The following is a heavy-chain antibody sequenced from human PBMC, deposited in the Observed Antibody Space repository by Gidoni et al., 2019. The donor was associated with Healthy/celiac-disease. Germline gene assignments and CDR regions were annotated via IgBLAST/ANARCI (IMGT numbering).Heavy chain of an antibody. D-gene: IGHD2-21*02. Sequence: QLQLQESGPGLVKPSETLSLTCTVSGGPISSSSYYWGGIRQPPGKGLELIGSIYYSGRTYYNPSLKSRVTISVDTSKNQFSLKLSSVTAADTAVYYCAVGVVVTAILDYWGQGTLVTVSS. CDR2: IYYSGRT. V-gene: IGHV4-39*07. J-gene: IGHJ4*02. CDR3: AVGVVVTAILDY. CDR1: GGPISSSSYY.